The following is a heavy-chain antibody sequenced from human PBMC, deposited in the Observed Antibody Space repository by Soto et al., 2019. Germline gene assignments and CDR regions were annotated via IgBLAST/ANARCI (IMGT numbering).Heavy chain of an antibody. J-gene: IGHJ4*02. V-gene: IGHV4-39*01. CDR2: VYFVGNS. Sequence: SETLSLTCTVSGDSISSASYFWGWIRQPPGKGLEWIGSVYFVGNSYYNPSLKSRVSISVDASKNQFSLRLSSMTAADTAVYYCASSQKGYNWNYFDHWGQGALVTVSS. D-gene: IGHD1-20*01. CDR1: GDSISSASYF. CDR3: ASSQKGYNWNYFDH.